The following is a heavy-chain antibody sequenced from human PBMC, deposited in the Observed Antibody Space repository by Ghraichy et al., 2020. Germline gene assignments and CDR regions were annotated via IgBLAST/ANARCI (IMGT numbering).Heavy chain of an antibody. V-gene: IGHV3-23*01. CDR2: ISVSGGST. CDR3: ARRRRITFGGVVGAFDY. Sequence: GGSLRLSCAASGFTFSSYAMSWVRQAPGKGLEWVSAISVSGGSTYYADSVKGRFTISRDNSKNTLSLQMTSLRVEDTAIYYCARRRRITFGGVVGAFDYWGQGTLVTVSS. D-gene: IGHD3-16*01. J-gene: IGHJ4*02. CDR1: GFTFSSYA.